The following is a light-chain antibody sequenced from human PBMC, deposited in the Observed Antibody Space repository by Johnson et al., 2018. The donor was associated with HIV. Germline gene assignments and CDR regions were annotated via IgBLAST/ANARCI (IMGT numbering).Light chain of an antibody. CDR1: SPNIGRNY. Sequence: QSVLTQPPSVSAAPGQKVTISCSGSSPNIGRNYVSWYQQLPGTAPKLLIFDNNTRPTGIPDRFYASTSGTSATLGITGLQTGDEAEYYCGTWDSSLSAYVFGTGTKVTVL. J-gene: IGLJ1*01. CDR3: GTWDSSLSAYV. V-gene: IGLV1-51*01. CDR2: DNN.